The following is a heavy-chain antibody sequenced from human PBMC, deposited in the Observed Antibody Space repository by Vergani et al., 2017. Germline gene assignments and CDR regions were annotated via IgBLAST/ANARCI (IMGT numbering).Heavy chain of an antibody. J-gene: IGHJ4*01. CDR3: VKEKIDLGSYFFDS. CDR1: GFTFNSYG. D-gene: IGHD2/OR15-2a*01. V-gene: IGHV3-23*04. Sequence: VQLVESGGGVVQPGGSLRLSCAASGFTFNSYGMHWVRQAPGRGLAWVSSISGPGLSTYYADSGKGRFSISRDNSKNTVFLQMHSLRAEDTAIYYCVKEKIDLGSYFFDSWGHGILVTVSS. CDR2: ISGPGLST.